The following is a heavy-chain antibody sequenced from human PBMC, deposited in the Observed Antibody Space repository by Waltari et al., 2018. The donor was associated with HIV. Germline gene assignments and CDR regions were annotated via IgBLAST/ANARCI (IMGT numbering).Heavy chain of an antibody. CDR3: ARDLPISILPTVIAALDS. Sequence: EVQLLESRGGLVQPGVALSVSCAGSGLAFETFASSLVPQAPGKGLEWCSNITHSGYDTYYAVSVKGRFTISRDTSKNILYLQMNSLRADDTATYFCARDLPISILPTVIAALDSWGQGTLVTDSS. D-gene: IGHD3-16*02. CDR1: GLAFETFA. CDR2: ITHSGYDT. J-gene: IGHJ4*02. V-gene: IGHV3-23*01.